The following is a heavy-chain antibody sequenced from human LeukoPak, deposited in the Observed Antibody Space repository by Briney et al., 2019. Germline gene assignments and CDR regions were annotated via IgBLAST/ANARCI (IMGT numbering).Heavy chain of an antibody. J-gene: IGHJ4*02. CDR1: GGSISSYF. CDR2: VYSSGIT. V-gene: IGHV4-59*08. Sequence: SETLSLTCTVSGGSISSYFWSWIRQPPGKGLEWIGYVYSSGITNYNPSLKSRVTISVDTSKNQFSLKLSSVTAADTAVYYCARHRLRHSQSLIFDYWGQGTLVTVSS. CDR3: ARHRLRHSQSLIFDY. D-gene: IGHD2-21*01.